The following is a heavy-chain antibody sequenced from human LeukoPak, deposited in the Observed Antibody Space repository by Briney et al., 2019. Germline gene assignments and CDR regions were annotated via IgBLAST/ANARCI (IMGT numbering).Heavy chain of an antibody. J-gene: IGHJ4*02. CDR1: GYTFTNYA. CDR2: ISAYSGNT. CDR3: ARGRDYYGSSDYPDPTYFDY. D-gene: IGHD3-22*01. Sequence: ASVKVSCKASGYTFTNYAINWVRQAPGQGLEWMGRISAYSGNTNYAQKPQGRVTMTTATSTSTAYMELRSLRSDDTAVYFCARGRDYYGSSDYPDPTYFDYWGQGTLVTVSS. V-gene: IGHV1-18*01.